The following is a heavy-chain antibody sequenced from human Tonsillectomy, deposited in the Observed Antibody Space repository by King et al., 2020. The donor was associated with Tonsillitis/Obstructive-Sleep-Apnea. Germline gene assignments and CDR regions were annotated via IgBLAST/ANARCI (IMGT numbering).Heavy chain of an antibody. J-gene: IGHJ5*02. V-gene: IGHV4-34*01. CDR3: ASISRYGDYEGWFDP. Sequence: VQLQQWGAGLLKPSETLSLTCAVYGGSFSGYYWSWIRQPPGKGLEWIGEINHSGSTNYNPSLKSRVTISVDTSKNQFSLKLSSVTAADTAVYYRASISRYGDYEGWFDPWGQGTLVTVSS. CDR2: INHSGST. D-gene: IGHD4-17*01. CDR1: GGSFSGYY.